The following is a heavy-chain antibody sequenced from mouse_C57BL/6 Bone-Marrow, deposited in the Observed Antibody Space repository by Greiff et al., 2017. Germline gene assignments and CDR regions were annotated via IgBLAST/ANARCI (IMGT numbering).Heavy chain of an antibody. Sequence: EVKLVESGGGLVKPGGSLKLSCAASGFTFSSYAMSWVRQTPEKRLEWVATISDGGSYTYYPDNVKGRFTISRDNAKNNRYLQMSHLKSEDTAMYYCARDSIHWYFDVWGTGTTVTVSS. J-gene: IGHJ1*03. CDR3: ARDSIHWYFDV. CDR2: ISDGGSYT. V-gene: IGHV5-4*01. CDR1: GFTFSSYA.